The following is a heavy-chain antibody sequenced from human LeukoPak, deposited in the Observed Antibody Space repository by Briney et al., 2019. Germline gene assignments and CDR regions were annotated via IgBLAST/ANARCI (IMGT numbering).Heavy chain of an antibody. J-gene: IGHJ6*02. CDR1: GGSFSGYY. CDR3: ARGQLACSGGSCYSRYYYSYGMDV. V-gene: IGHV4-34*01. CDR2: IYHSGST. Sequence: PSETLSLTCAVYGGSFSGYYWSWIRPPPGKGVEWSGEIYHSGSTNYNPSLKSGVTISVDTSKNQFSLKLSSVTAADTAVYYCARGQLACSGGSCYSRYYYSYGMDVWGQGTTVTVSS. D-gene: IGHD2-15*01.